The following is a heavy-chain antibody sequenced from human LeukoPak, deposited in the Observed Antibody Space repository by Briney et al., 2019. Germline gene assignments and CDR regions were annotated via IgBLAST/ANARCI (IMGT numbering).Heavy chain of an antibody. J-gene: IGHJ4*02. CDR1: GYTFTVYY. V-gene: IGHV1-2*02. D-gene: IGHD6-19*01. CDR3: AREKQWLERDY. Sequence: AAVTVSFKGSGYTFTVYYMHWVRQAPGQGHEWMGWINPNSGGTNYAQKFQGRVTMTRDTSISTAYMELSRLRSDDTAVYYCAREKQWLERDYWGQGTLVTVSS. CDR2: INPNSGGT.